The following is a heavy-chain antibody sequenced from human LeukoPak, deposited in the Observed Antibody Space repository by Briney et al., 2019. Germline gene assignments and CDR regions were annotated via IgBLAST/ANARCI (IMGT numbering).Heavy chain of an antibody. J-gene: IGHJ4*02. V-gene: IGHV4-61*02. CDR2: ISTSGST. Sequence: SETLSLTCTVSSASMDSGIYYWTWIRQPAGKGLEWIGRISTSGSTTYNPSLRSRVTISVDTSNNNFSLRVNSVTAADTAVYYCATGGTYCGGDCYPFDYWGQGTLVTVSS. CDR3: ATGGTYCGGDCYPFDY. CDR1: SASMDSGIYY. D-gene: IGHD2-21*02.